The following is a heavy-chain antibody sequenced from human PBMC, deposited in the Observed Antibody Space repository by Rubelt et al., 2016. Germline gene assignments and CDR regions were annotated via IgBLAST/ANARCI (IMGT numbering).Heavy chain of an antibody. CDR3: ARGGYSSSWYWVY. J-gene: IGHJ4*02. Sequence: SVKGRFTISRDNSKNKLYLQVNSLRAEDTAVYHCARGGYSSSWYWVYWGQGTLVTVSS. D-gene: IGHD6-13*01. V-gene: IGHV3-30*07.